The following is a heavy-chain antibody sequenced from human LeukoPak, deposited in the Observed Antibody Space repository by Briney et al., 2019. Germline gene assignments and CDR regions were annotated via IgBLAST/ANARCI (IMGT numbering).Heavy chain of an antibody. J-gene: IGHJ3*02. Sequence: PGGSLRLSCAASGFTFDDYAMHWVRQAPGKGLEWVSGISWNSGSIGYADSVKGRFTISRDNAKNSLYLQMNSLRAEDMALYYCAKDTKRWLQQNDAFDIWGQGTMVTVSS. CDR2: ISWNSGSI. V-gene: IGHV3-9*03. CDR1: GFTFDDYA. CDR3: AKDTKRWLQQNDAFDI. D-gene: IGHD5-24*01.